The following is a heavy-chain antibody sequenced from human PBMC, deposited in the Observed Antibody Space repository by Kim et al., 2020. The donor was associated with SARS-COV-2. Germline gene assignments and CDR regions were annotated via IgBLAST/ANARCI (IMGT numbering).Heavy chain of an antibody. CDR3: ARVPRYYYYYGMDV. CDR1: GGSFSGYY. V-gene: IGHV4-34*01. Sequence: SETLSLTCAVYGGSFSGYYWSWIRQPPGKGLEWIGEINHSGSTNYNPSLKSRVTISVDTSKNQFSLKLSSVTAADTAVYYCARVPRYYYYYGMDVWGQGT. J-gene: IGHJ6*02. CDR2: INHSGST.